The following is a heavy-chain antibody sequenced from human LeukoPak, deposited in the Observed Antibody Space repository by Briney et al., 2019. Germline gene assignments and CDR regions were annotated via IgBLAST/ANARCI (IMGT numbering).Heavy chain of an antibody. Sequence: GESLKISCKGFGYRFTNYWIGWVRQMPGKGLEWMGIIYPGDSDTRYSPSFQGQVTISADKSISTAYLQWSSLKASDTAMYYCARQGEYSSSYYFDYWGQGTLVTVSS. CDR3: ARQGEYSSSYYFDY. J-gene: IGHJ4*02. V-gene: IGHV5-51*01. CDR1: GYRFTNYW. D-gene: IGHD6-6*01. CDR2: IYPGDSDT.